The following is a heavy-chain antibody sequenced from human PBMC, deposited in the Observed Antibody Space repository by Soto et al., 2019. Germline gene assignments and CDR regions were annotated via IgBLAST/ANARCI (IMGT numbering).Heavy chain of an antibody. Sequence: PSETLSLTCTVSGGSISSYYWSWIRQPPGKGLEWIGYIYYSGSTNYNPSLKSRVTISVDTSKNQFSLKLSSVTAADTAVYYCARAKLPMSPVNYWGQGTLVTVSS. J-gene: IGHJ4*02. CDR1: GGSISSYY. CDR2: IYYSGST. CDR3: ARAKLPMSPVNY. V-gene: IGHV4-59*08.